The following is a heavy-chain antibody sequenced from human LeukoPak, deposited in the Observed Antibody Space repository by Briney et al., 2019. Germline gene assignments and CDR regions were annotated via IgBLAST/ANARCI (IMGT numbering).Heavy chain of an antibody. V-gene: IGHV1-18*01. CDR3: ARDLSYGSGIRNFDY. D-gene: IGHD3-10*01. CDR1: GYTFISYG. J-gene: IGHJ4*02. Sequence: ASVKVSCKASGYTFISYGISWVRQAPGQGPGWMGWVSAYNGNTSYVQKFQGRVTMTTDTSTRTVYMELRSLRSDDTAVYYCARDLSYGSGIRNFDYWGQGTLVIVSS. CDR2: VSAYNGNT.